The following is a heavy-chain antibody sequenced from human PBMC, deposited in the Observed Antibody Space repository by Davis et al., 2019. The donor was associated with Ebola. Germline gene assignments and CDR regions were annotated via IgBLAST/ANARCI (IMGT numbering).Heavy chain of an antibody. Sequence: SVKVSCKAAGGNFNNYVISWVRQAPGQGLDWMGGIIPLFGTAKYAEKFQGRVTITADKSTSTAYMELSSLRSEDTAVYYCARDMYGYYYYFDYWGQGTLVTVSS. D-gene: IGHD3-3*01. CDR1: GGNFNNYV. V-gene: IGHV1-69*06. CDR2: IIPLFGTA. J-gene: IGHJ4*02. CDR3: ARDMYGYYYYFDY.